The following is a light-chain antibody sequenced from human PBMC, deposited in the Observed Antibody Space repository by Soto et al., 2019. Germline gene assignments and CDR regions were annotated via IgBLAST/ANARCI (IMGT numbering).Light chain of an antibody. J-gene: IGLJ3*02. Sequence: QSALTQPPSASGSPGQSVTISCTGTSSDVGGYNFVSWYQQHPGKAPKLIIYEVTERPSGVPDRFSGSKSGNTASLTVSGLQSEDEADYYCSSYASSSTLVFGGGTKVNVL. V-gene: IGLV2-8*01. CDR3: SSYASSSTLV. CDR1: SSDVGGYNF. CDR2: EVT.